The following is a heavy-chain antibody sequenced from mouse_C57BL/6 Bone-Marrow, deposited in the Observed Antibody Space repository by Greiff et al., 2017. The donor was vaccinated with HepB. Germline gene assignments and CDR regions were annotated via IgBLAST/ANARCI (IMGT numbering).Heavy chain of an antibody. D-gene: IGHD1-1*01. V-gene: IGHV1-64*01. J-gene: IGHJ4*01. Sequence: QVQLQQPGAELVKPGASVKLSCKASGYTFTSYWMHWVKQRPGQGLEWIGMIHPNSGSTNYNEKFKSKATLTVDKSSSTAYMQLSSLTSEDAAVYYCARGRYYYGPSGWGQGTSVTVSS. CDR3: ARGRYYYGPSG. CDR1: GYTFTSYW. CDR2: IHPNSGST.